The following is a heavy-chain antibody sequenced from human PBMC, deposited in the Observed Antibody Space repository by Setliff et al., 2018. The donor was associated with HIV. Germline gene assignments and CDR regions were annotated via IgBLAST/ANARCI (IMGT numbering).Heavy chain of an antibody. V-gene: IGHV4-59*01. CDR1: GGSFSSYY. Sequence: PSETLSLTCAVYGGSFSSYYWIWIRQPPGKGLEWIGSVYYSGSTNYNPSLKSRITISLDTSKSQFSLKLGSVTAADTAVYFCSTVVTLAYCHDGLCPAFDSWGQGALVTVSS. D-gene: IGHD2-8*01. CDR2: VYYSGST. CDR3: STVVTLAYCHDGLCPAFDS. J-gene: IGHJ4*02.